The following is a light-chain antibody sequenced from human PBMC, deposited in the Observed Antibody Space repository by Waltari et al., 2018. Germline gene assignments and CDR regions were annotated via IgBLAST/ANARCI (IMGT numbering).Light chain of an antibody. V-gene: IGKV3-11*01. Sequence: EIELTQSPATLSLSPGERATLSCRASQRVGNFLAWYQQRPGQAPRLLIYDVSDRATGIPARFSGSGSGTDFTLTISSLEPADFAVYYCQQRTNWPPRSTFGQGTKLEIK. CDR2: DVS. CDR1: QRVGNF. CDR3: QQRTNWPPRST. J-gene: IGKJ2*01.